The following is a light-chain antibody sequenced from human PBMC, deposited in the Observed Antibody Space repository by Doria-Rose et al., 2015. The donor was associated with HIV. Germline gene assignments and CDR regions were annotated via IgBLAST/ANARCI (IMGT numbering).Light chain of an antibody. J-gene: IGKJ1*01. CDR2: DGS. CDR3: HQYGTSWT. V-gene: IGKV3-20*01. CDR1: QSFSSTY. Sequence: EIVMMQSPGTLSLSPGERATLSCRASQSFSSTYLAWYQQKPGQAPSLLIYDGSTRATGIPDRFSASGPGTDFTLTINRLEPEDFALYYCHQYGTSWTFGQGTKVEI.